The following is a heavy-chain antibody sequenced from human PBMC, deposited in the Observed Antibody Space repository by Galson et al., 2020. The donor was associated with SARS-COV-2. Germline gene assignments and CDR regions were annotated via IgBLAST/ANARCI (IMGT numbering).Heavy chain of an antibody. CDR3: ARDSGPYSSSWYVDYFDY. J-gene: IGHJ4*02. V-gene: IGHV3-30*01. D-gene: IGHD6-13*01. CDR1: GFTFGSYA. CDR2: ISYAGSNK. Sequence: GGSLRLSCAASGFTFGSYAMPWVRQAPGKGLEWVAVISYAGSNKYYADSVKGRFTISRDNSKNTLYLQMNSLRAEDTAVYYCARDSGPYSSSWYVDYFDYWGQGTLVTVSS.